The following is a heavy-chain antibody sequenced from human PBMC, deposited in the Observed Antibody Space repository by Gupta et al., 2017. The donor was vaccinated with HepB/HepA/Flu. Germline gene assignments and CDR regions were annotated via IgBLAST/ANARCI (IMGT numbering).Heavy chain of an antibody. Sequence: QVTSTESGPAPVNPTQTLTLTCTISRFSLNATGMRVSWFRRHPGKPLEWLPRVNPDEAKFYSASLKSRVTITKNTYKSQMVLTMTDMDTLDTATYYCARTRDGRHFDFWGQGTLVSVSS. D-gene: IGHD5-24*01. V-gene: IGHV2-70*04. CDR2: VNPDEAK. CDR3: ARTRDGRHFDF. J-gene: IGHJ4*01. CDR1: RFSLNATGMR.